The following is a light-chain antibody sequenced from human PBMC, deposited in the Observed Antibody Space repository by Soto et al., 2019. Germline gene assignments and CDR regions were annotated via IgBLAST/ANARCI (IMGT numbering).Light chain of an antibody. J-gene: IGLJ1*01. Sequence: ALTQPASVSGSPGQSITISCTGTSSNVGSYKLVSWYQQHPGKAPKLMIFEVNKRPSGVSNRFSGSKSGNTASLTISGLKVEDEADYYCCSYTSSSTYVFGTGTKVTVL. CDR1: SSNVGSYKL. CDR2: EVN. V-gene: IGLV2-23*02. CDR3: CSYTSSSTYV.